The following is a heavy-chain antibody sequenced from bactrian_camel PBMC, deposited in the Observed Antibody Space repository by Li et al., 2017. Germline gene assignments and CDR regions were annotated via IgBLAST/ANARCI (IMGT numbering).Heavy chain of an antibody. V-gene: IGHV3S55*01. CDR3: VQGVWYSTYGDIQRHQ. Sequence: HVHLVESGGGSVQAGGSLRLSCAADGYIYTSYYMGWFRQAPGKEREGVAAIDSDGSTYYADSVKGRFTISRDNAKNTLYLQLNSLKTEDTAMYFCVQGVWYSTYGDIQRHQRGQGTQVTVS. D-gene: IGHD7*01. CDR1: GYIYTSYY. CDR2: IDSDGST. J-gene: IGHJ4*01.